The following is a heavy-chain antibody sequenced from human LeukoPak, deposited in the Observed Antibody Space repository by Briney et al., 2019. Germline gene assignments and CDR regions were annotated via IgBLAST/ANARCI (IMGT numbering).Heavy chain of an antibody. V-gene: IGHV3-23*01. J-gene: IGHJ4*02. CDR1: GFTFSSYG. CDR2: ISGSGGST. CDR3: AKDDLKLGEYYYGSGSYYPPYYFDY. D-gene: IGHD3-10*01. Sequence: GGSLRLSCAASGFTFSSYGMSWVRQAPGKGLEWVSAISGSGGSTYYADSVKGRFTISRDNSKNTLYLQMNSLRAEDTAVYYCAKDDLKLGEYYYGSGSYYPPYYFDYWGQGTLVTVSS.